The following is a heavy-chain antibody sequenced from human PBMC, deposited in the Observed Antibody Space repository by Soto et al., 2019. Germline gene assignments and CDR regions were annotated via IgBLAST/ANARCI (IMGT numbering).Heavy chain of an antibody. J-gene: IGHJ2*01. Sequence: QVQLQESGPGLVKPSQTLSLTCTVSGGSISSGGYYWSWIRQHPGKGLEWIGYIYYSGNTYYSPSLKSRVTISVDTSKNQFSLKLSSVTAADTAVYYCARGLIPWGESSEYFELWGRGTLVTVSS. CDR3: ARGLIPWGESSEYFEL. CDR2: IYYSGNT. D-gene: IGHD3-16*01. V-gene: IGHV4-31*03. CDR1: GGSISSGGYY.